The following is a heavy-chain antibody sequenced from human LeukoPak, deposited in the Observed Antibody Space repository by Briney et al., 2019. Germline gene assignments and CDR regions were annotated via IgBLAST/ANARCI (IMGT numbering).Heavy chain of an antibody. Sequence: GGSLRLSCAASGFTFSSYAMSWVRQAPGKGLEWVSGISGSGGSTYYADSVKGRYTISRDNSKNTLYLQVNSLRAEDTAIYHCAKPLISGSYYFDYWGQGTLVTVSS. CDR3: AKPLISGSYYFDY. V-gene: IGHV3-23*01. CDR2: ISGSGGST. J-gene: IGHJ4*02. CDR1: GFTFSSYA. D-gene: IGHD1-26*01.